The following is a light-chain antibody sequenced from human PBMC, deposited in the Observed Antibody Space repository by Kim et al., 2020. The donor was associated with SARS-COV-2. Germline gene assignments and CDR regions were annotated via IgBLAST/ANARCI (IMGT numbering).Light chain of an antibody. J-gene: IGLJ2*01. CDR2: EDT. CDR1: DLGDKY. CDR3: QAWDSTTVV. Sequence: VFPGQTATITCSGHDLGDKYVSWYQQKPGQSPVLVINEDTKRPSGIPERFSGSNSGNTATLTIGGTQAMDEADYYCQAWDSTTVVFGGGTQLTVL. V-gene: IGLV3-1*01.